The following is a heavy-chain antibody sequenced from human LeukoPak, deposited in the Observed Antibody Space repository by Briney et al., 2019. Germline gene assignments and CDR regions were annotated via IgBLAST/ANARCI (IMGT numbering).Heavy chain of an antibody. CDR3: ATNRAGTYDRPFEI. D-gene: IGHD1-26*01. V-gene: IGHV4-61*05. J-gene: IGHJ3*02. Sequence: SETLSLTCTVSGGSISSSSYYWGWIRQTPGKGLEWIGDIHYTGTTKFNPSLKSRVTISVDTSKNQFSLELSSVTATDTAVYFCATNRAGTYDRPFEIWGQGTMVTVSS. CDR1: GGSISSSSYY. CDR2: IHYTGTT.